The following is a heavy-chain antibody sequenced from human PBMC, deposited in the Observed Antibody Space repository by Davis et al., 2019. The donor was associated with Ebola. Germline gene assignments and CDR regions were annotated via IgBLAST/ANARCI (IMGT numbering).Heavy chain of an antibody. J-gene: IGHJ6*04. CDR3: AKGGSGWPSDYSYGMGV. CDR1: GFTFSSYW. D-gene: IGHD6-19*01. CDR2: INSDGSST. Sequence: HTGGSLRLSCAASGFTFSSYWMHWVRQAPGKGLVWVSRINSDGSSTNYADSAKGRFTISRDNSKNTLYLQMNSLTVEDTAVYYCAKGGSGWPSDYSYGMGVWGKGTTVTVSS. V-gene: IGHV3-74*01.